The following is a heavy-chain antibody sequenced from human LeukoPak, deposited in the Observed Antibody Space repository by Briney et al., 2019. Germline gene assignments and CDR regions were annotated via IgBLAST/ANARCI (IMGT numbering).Heavy chain of an antibody. CDR1: GFTFSSYG. CDR2: IRYDGSNK. D-gene: IGHD1-1*01. J-gene: IGHJ4*02. CDR3: ARDAWVRVTTFALFEY. V-gene: IGHV3-30*02. Sequence: GGSLRLSCAASGFTFSSYGMHWVRQAPGKGLEWVAFIRYDGSNKYYADSVKGRFTISRDNSKNTLYLQMNSLRVEDTGVYYCARDAWVRVTTFALFEYWGQGTLVTVSS.